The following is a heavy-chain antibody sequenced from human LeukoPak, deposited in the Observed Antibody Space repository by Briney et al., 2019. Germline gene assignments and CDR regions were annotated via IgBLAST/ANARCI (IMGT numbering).Heavy chain of an antibody. J-gene: IGHJ4*02. Sequence: SSETLSLTCSVSGGSISVYYWSWIRQPPGKGLEWIGYIYHSGSTNYNPPLKSRVTISVDTSKSQFSLKLSSVTAADTAVYYCARQYCDTTSCHLYNFDYWGQGTLVTVSS. CDR1: GGSISVYY. CDR2: IYHSGST. CDR3: ARQYCDTTSCHLYNFDY. D-gene: IGHD2-2*01. V-gene: IGHV4-59*08.